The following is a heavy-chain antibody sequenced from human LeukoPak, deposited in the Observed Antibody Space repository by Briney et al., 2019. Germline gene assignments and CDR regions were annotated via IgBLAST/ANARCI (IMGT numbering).Heavy chain of an antibody. CDR1: GGSISSSSYY. CDR3: ASLYCGGDCYPDY. V-gene: IGHV4-39*01. CDR2: IYYSGST. J-gene: IGHJ4*02. Sequence: PSETLSLTCTVSGGSISSSSYYWGWIRQPPGKGLEWIGSIYYSGSTYYNPSLKSRVTISVDTSKNQFSLKLSAVTAADTAVYYCASLYCGGDCYPDYWGQGTLVTVSS. D-gene: IGHD2-21*02.